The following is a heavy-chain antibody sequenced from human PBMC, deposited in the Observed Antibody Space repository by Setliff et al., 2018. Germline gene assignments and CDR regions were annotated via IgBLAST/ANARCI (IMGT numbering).Heavy chain of an antibody. J-gene: IGHJ4*02. Sequence: SVKVSCKASGYMFRSYGINWMRQAPGQGFEWMGWINPYTGDTDYAPKLHGRVTLTTDTSTSTAYMELRSLGSDDTAVYYCSRLVRYCTRTTCQRLSGGEFWGQGTLVTVS. CDR3: SRLVRYCTRTTCQRLSGGEF. CDR1: GYMFRSYG. D-gene: IGHD2-8*01. V-gene: IGHV1-18*04. CDR2: INPYTGDT.